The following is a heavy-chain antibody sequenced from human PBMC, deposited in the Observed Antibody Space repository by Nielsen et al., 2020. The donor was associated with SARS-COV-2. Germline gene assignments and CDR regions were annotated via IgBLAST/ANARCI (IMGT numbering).Heavy chain of an antibody. CDR2: IYYSGST. J-gene: IGHJ2*01. CDR3: ARVKISSSWYFDL. D-gene: IGHD6-13*01. V-gene: IGHV4-31*03. Sequence: SGPTLVKPTQTLTLTCTFSGFSLNTSGMCVSWIRQHPGKGLGWIGYIYYSGSTYYNPSLKSRVTISVDTSKNQFSLKLSSVTAADTAVYYCARVKISSSWYFDLWGRGTLVTVSS. CDR1: GFSLNTSGMC.